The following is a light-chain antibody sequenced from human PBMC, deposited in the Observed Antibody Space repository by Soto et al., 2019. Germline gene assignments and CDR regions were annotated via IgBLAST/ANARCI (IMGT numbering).Light chain of an antibody. CDR2: AAS. Sequence: DIQLTQSPSFLSASVGDRVTITCRASQDISSYLAWYQQKAGKTPKLLIYAASTLQSGVSSRFSGSGSGTQFTLTIRNLQSEDFATYYCQQLNSYPLTFGQGTRLEIK. CDR1: QDISSY. J-gene: IGKJ5*01. CDR3: QQLNSYPLT. V-gene: IGKV1-9*01.